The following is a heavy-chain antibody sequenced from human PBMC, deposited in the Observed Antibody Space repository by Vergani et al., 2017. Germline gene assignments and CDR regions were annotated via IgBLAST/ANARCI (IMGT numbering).Heavy chain of an antibody. CDR2: INHSGST. V-gene: IGHV4-34*01. Sequence: QVQLQQWGAGLLKPSETLSLTFAVYGGSFSGYYWSWIRQPPGKGLEWIGEINHSGSTNYNPSLKSRVTISVDTSKNQFSLKLSSVTAADTAVYYCASRRALKVVVTSNWFDPWGQGTLVTVSS. J-gene: IGHJ5*02. CDR3: ASRRALKVVVTSNWFDP. D-gene: IGHD3-22*01. CDR1: GGSFSGYY.